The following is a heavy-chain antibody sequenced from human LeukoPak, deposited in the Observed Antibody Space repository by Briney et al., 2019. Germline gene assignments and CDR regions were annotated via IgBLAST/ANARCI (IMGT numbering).Heavy chain of an antibody. J-gene: IGHJ6*04. D-gene: IGHD4-17*01. CDR1: GGSISSYY. CDR2: IYYSGST. V-gene: IGHV4-59*01. Sequence: SETLSLTCTVSGGSISSYYWSWIRRPPGKGLEWIGYIYYSGSTNYNPSLKSRATISVDTSKNQFSLKLSSVTAADTAVYYCARDKDYGDYPYYYYGMDVWGKGTTVTVSS. CDR3: ARDKDYGDYPYYYYGMDV.